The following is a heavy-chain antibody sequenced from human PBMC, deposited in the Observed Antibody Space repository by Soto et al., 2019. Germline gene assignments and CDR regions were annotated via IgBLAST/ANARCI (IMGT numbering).Heavy chain of an antibody. CDR1: GYTFTGYY. Sequence: ASVKVSCKASGYTFTGYYMHWVRQAPGQGLEWMGWINPNSGGTNYAQKFQGWVTMTRDTSISTAYMELSRLRSDDTAVYYCARTQWLVEYAFDIWGQGTMVTVSS. CDR3: ARTQWLVEYAFDI. CDR2: INPNSGGT. D-gene: IGHD6-19*01. V-gene: IGHV1-2*04. J-gene: IGHJ3*02.